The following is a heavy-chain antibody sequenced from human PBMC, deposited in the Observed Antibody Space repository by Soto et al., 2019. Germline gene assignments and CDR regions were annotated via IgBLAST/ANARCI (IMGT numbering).Heavy chain of an antibody. CDR3: ARMGDGSGSYYKSTIDY. CDR1: GFTFSSYA. V-gene: IGHV3-23*01. Sequence: GGSLRLSCAASGFTFSSYAMSWVRQAPGKGLEWVSAISGSGGSTYYADSVKGRFTISRDNSKNTLYLQMNSLRAEDKAVYYCARMGDGSGSYYKSTIDYWGQGTLVTVSS. J-gene: IGHJ4*02. D-gene: IGHD3-10*01. CDR2: ISGSGGST.